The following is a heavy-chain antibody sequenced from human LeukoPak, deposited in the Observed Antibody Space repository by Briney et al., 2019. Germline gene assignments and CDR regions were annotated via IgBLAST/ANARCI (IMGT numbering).Heavy chain of an antibody. J-gene: IGHJ4*02. Sequence: GASVKVSCKASGYTFTSYAMHWVRQAPGQRLEWMGWINAGNGNTKYSQKFQGRVTITRDTSASTAYMELSSLRSEDTAVYYCARGFVIGYCSGGSCFGYDYWGQGTLVTVSS. V-gene: IGHV1-3*01. D-gene: IGHD2-15*01. CDR1: GYTFTSYA. CDR2: INAGNGNT. CDR3: ARGFVIGYCSGGSCFGYDY.